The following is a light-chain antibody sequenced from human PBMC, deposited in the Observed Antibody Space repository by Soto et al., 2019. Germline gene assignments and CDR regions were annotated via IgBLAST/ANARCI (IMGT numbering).Light chain of an antibody. J-gene: IGKJ1*01. CDR2: TAS. Sequence: DIEMTQSPSSLSSSLGERVTLTCRASQSIRFYLNWYKQKPGKAPKLLIYTASNVQSGVPSRISGSGSGTDFTLTISSLQPEDFATYYCQQSYSTPRTFGQGTKVDIK. CDR1: QSIRFY. V-gene: IGKV1-39*01. CDR3: QQSYSTPRT.